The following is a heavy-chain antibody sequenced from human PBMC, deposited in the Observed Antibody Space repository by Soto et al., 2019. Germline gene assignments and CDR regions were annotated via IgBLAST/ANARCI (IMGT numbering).Heavy chain of an antibody. D-gene: IGHD6-19*01. J-gene: IGHJ3*02. V-gene: IGHV3-23*01. CDR2: ISGSGGST. CDR1: GFTFSSYA. Sequence: GGSLRLSCAASGFTFSSYAMSWVRQAPGKGLEWVSAISGSGGSTYYADSVKGRFTISRDNSKNTLYLQMNSLRAEDTAVYYCAKAAGYSSGWYGRPDAFDIWGQGTMVTVSS. CDR3: AKAAGYSSGWYGRPDAFDI.